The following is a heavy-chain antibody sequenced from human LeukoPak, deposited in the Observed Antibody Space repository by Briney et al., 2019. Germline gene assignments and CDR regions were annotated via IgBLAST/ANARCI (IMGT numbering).Heavy chain of an antibody. Sequence: GGSLRLSCAASGFTFSNYAMNWVRQAPGRGLEWVSSICVSDGSTYYADSVKGRFLISRDNSKDTLYLQMNRLRAEDTARYYCTKGGTGSYYTGSAYWGQGALVTVSS. J-gene: IGHJ4*02. CDR2: ICVSDGST. CDR1: GFTFSNYA. V-gene: IGHV3-23*01. D-gene: IGHD1-26*01. CDR3: TKGGTGSYYTGSAY.